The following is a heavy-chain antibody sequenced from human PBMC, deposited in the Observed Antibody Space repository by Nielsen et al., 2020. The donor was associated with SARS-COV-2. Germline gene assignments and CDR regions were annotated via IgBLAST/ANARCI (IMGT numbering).Heavy chain of an antibody. V-gene: IGHV3-7*05. CDR3: ARPLRGAAAGTGWFDP. CDR2: IKQDGSEK. Sequence: ESLKISCAASGFTFSSYWMSWVRQAPGKGLEWVANIKQDGSEKYYVDSVKGRFTISRDNAKNSLYLQMNSLRAEDTAVYYCARPLRGAAAGTGWFDPWGQGTLVTVSS. D-gene: IGHD6-13*01. J-gene: IGHJ5*02. CDR1: GFTFSSYW.